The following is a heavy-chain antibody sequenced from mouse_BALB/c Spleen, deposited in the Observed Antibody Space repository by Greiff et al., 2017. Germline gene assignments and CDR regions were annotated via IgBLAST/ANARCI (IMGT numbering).Heavy chain of an antibody. CDR2: ISYSGST. D-gene: IGHD1-3*01. CDR3: ARESSYYAMDY. V-gene: IGHV3-2*02. CDR1: GYSITSDYA. J-gene: IGHJ4*01. Sequence: VQLKESGPGLVKPSQSLSLTCTVTGYSITSDYAWNWIRQFPGNKLEWMGYISYSGSTSYNPSLKSRISITRDTSKNQFFLQLNSVTTEDTATYYCARESSYYAMDYWGQGTSVTVSS.